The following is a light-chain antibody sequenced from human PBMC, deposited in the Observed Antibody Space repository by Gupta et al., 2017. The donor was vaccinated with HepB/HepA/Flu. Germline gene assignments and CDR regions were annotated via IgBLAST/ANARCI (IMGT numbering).Light chain of an antibody. V-gene: IGKV1-5*03. CDR2: KAS. J-gene: IGKJ1*01. CDR3: QQYNSLA. Sequence: DIQMTQSPPTLSASVGDRVTITCRASQSISSWLAWYQQKPGKAPKLLIYKASSLESGVPSRFSCSGSGTEFTLTISSLQPDDFATYYCQQYNSLAFGQGTKVEIK. CDR1: QSISSW.